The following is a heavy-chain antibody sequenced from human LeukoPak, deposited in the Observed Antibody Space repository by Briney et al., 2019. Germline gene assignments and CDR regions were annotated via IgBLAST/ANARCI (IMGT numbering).Heavy chain of an antibody. CDR3: ARAADYYDTNAFDI. Sequence: SETLSLTCTVSGGSISSSSYYWGWIRQPPGKGLEWIGSIYYSGSTYYNPSLKSRVTISVDTSKNQFSLKLSSVTAADAAVYYCARAADYYDTNAFDIWGQGTMVTVSS. V-gene: IGHV4-39*07. J-gene: IGHJ3*02. CDR2: IYYSGST. D-gene: IGHD3-22*01. CDR1: GGSISSSSYY.